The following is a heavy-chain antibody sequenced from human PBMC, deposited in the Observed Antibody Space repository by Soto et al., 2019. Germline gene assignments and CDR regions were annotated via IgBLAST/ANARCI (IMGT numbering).Heavy chain of an antibody. CDR3: ARLEDLYGVGPNNWFDP. Sequence: QLQESGPGLVKPSETLSLTCSVSGASVNSGSYYWGWIRQPPGKGLEWIGSIYHSGNTYYNPSLKGRVTMLVDTSKNQFSLKLNSVTASDTAVYYCARLEDLYGVGPNNWFDPWGQGTLVTVSS. V-gene: IGHV4-39*01. CDR2: IYHSGNT. J-gene: IGHJ5*02. CDR1: GASVNSGSYY. D-gene: IGHD2-8*01.